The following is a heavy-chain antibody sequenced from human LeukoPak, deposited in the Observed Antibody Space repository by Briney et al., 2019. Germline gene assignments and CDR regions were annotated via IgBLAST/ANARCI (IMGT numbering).Heavy chain of an antibody. CDR1: GYTFSNYG. J-gene: IGHJ4*02. CDR3: ARDIGISQFDS. D-gene: IGHD2/OR15-2a*01. CDR2: ISAYSGET. Sequence: ASVKVSCKASGYTFSNYGVSWVRQAPGQGLEWMGWISAYSGETDYSQKLQGRVTMTTDTSTSTAYMEPRSLTSDDTAVYYCARDIGISQFDSWGQGTLVTVSS. V-gene: IGHV1-18*01.